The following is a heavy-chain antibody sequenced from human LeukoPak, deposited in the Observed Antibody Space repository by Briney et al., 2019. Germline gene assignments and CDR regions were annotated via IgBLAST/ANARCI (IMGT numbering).Heavy chain of an antibody. V-gene: IGHV1-46*01. J-gene: IGHJ4*02. Sequence: ASVKVTCKASGYTFTSNYIHWVRQAPGQGLEWMGMIYPRDGSTSYAQKFQGRVTVTRDTSTSTVHMELSGLRSEDTAVYYCARDQEGFDYWGQGTLVTVSS. CDR1: GYTFTSNY. CDR2: IYPRDGST. CDR3: ARDQEGFDY.